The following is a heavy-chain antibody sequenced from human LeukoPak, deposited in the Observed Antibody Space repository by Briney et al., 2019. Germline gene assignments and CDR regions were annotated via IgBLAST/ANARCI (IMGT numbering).Heavy chain of an antibody. CDR3: ARGFEQWFGELLFAFDI. V-gene: IGHV3-21*01. CDR2: ISSSSSYI. CDR1: GFTFSSYS. D-gene: IGHD3-10*01. J-gene: IGHJ3*02. Sequence: KPGGSLRLSCAASGFTFSSYSMNWVRQAPGKGLEWVSSISSSSSYIYYADSVKGRFTISRDNAKNSLYLQMNSLRAEDTAVYYCARGFEQWFGELLFAFDIWGQGTMVTVSS.